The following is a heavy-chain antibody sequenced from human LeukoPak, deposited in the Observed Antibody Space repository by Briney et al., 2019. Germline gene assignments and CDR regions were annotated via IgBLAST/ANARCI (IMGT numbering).Heavy chain of an antibody. D-gene: IGHD3-22*01. CDR2: INPNSGGI. J-gene: IGHJ4*02. Sequence: GASVKVSCKASGYTFTGYYMHWVRQAPGQGLEWMGWINPNSGGINYAQKFQGRVTMTRDTSISTAYMELSRLRSDDTAVYYCARDYDSSGFFDYWGQGTLVTVSS. CDR3: ARDYDSSGFFDY. V-gene: IGHV1-2*02. CDR1: GYTFTGYY.